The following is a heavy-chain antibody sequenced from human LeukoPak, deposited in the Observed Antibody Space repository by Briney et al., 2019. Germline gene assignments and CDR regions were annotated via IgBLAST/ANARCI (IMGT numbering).Heavy chain of an antibody. J-gene: IGHJ4*02. CDR1: GFTFSSYA. CDR3: AKGAPFDWLSYFDY. D-gene: IGHD3-9*01. CDR2: ISYDGSNK. V-gene: IGHV3-30-3*01. Sequence: PGGSLRLSCAASGFTFSSYAMHWVRQAPGKGLEWVAVISYDGSNKYYADSVKGRFTISTDNSKNTLYLQMNSLRAEDTAVYYCAKGAPFDWLSYFDYWGQGTLVTVSS.